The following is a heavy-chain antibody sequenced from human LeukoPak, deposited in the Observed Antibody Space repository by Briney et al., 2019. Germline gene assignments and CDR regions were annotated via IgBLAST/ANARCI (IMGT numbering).Heavy chain of an antibody. D-gene: IGHD3-10*02. J-gene: IGHJ3*02. Sequence: GGSLRLSCAASGFTFSSYGMHWVRQAPGKGLEWVAVISYDGSNKYYADSVKGRFTISRDNAKNSLYLHMNSLRAEDTAVYYCARLFSGRVNAFDIWGQGTMVTVSS. CDR2: ISYDGSNK. CDR1: GFTFSSYG. V-gene: IGHV3-30*03. CDR3: ARLFSGRVNAFDI.